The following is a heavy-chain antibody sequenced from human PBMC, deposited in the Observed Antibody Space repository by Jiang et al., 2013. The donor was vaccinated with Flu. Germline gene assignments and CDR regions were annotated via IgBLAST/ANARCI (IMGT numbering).Heavy chain of an antibody. J-gene: IGHJ3*02. CDR2: VYHTGSA. CDR3: ARAIPATIKAVGGFDI. CDR1: GASINSIYW. Sequence: CAVSGASINSIYWWSWVRLPPGKGLEWIGEVYHTGSANYSPPFKSRVTLSVDKSKNQFSLRLSSVTAADTAVYYCARAIPATIKAVGGFDIWGQGTMVTVSS. V-gene: IGHV4-4*02. D-gene: IGHD2-2*02.